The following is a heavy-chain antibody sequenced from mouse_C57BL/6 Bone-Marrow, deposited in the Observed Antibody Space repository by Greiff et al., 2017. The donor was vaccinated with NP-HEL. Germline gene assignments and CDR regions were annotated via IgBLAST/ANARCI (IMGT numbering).Heavy chain of an antibody. D-gene: IGHD1-1*01. V-gene: IGHV1-26*01. Sequence: EVQLQQSGPELVKPGASVKISCKASGYTFTDYYMNWVKQSHVKSLEWIGDINPNNGGTSYNQKFKGKATLTVDKSSSTAYMELRSLTSEDSAVYYCARGGVITTVVARHYYAMDYWGQGTSVTVSS. J-gene: IGHJ4*01. CDR3: ARGGVITTVVARHYYAMDY. CDR1: GYTFTDYY. CDR2: INPNNGGT.